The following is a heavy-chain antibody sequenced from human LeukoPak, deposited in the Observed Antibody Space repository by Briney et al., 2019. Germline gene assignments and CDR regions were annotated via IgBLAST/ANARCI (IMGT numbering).Heavy chain of an antibody. J-gene: IGHJ6*02. CDR1: GYSFTACH. CDR3: ARDLHYYVAIYV. CDR2: IVSAQKP. D-gene: IGHD3-10*02. V-gene: IGHV3-23*01. Sequence: GGSLTLTCAVSGYSFTACHMTWVRQAPGKGVVWVSSIVSAQKPHYSESVEGRFASSRDNSKSMLFLQLNSLRTEDTVLYYCARDLHYYVAIYVWGQGTTVTVSS.